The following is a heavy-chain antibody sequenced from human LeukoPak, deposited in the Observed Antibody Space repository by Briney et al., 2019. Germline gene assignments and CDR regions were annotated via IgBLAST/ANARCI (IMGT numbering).Heavy chain of an antibody. Sequence: GESLKISCKGSGYSFTSYWIGWVRQMPGKGLKWMGIIYPGDSDTRYSPSFQGQVTISADKSISTAYLQWSSLKASDTAMYYCARQKESGPDYNWFDPWGQGTLVTVSS. CDR2: IYPGDSDT. CDR1: GYSFTSYW. CDR3: ARQKESGPDYNWFDP. J-gene: IGHJ5*02. V-gene: IGHV5-51*01.